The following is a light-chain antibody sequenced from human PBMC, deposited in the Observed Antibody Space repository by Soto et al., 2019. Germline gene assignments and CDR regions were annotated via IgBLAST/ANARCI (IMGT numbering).Light chain of an antibody. CDR1: RSDIGAYNY. Sequence: QSALTQPASVSGSPGQSITISCTGTRSDIGAYNYVSWYQRHPGKAPKLLIYDVNSRPSGVSNRFSGSKSGNTASLTISGLQAEDEADYFCSSYTSTDTLYVFGSGTK. CDR2: DVN. CDR3: SSYTSTDTLYV. V-gene: IGLV2-14*01. J-gene: IGLJ1*01.